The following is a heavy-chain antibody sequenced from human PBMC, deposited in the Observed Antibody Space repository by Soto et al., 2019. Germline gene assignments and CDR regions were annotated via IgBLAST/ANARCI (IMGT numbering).Heavy chain of an antibody. CDR1: GFTFSTYW. D-gene: IGHD3-10*01. CDR2: IKQDGSGE. Sequence: PGGSLRLSCAASGFTFSTYWMSWVRQAPGKGLEWVGNIKQDGSGENYVDSVKGRFTISRDNANHSLYLQMNSLRAEDTAVYYCARDRGTPRHLYYGMDVWGQGTTVTAP. J-gene: IGHJ6*02. V-gene: IGHV3-7*01. CDR3: ARDRGTPRHLYYGMDV.